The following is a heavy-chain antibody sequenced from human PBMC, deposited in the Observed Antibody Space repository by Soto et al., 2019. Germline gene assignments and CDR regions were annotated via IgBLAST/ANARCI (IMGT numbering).Heavy chain of an antibody. J-gene: IGHJ6*02. Sequence: PGGSLRLSCAASGFTSSSYWMHWVRQGPDKGLVWVSRISSDGRSTTYADSVKGRFTISRDNAKNTVYLQMNSLRAEDTAVYYCARDGTGGAWHPYYYGMDVWGQGTTVTVSS. CDR1: GFTSSSYW. D-gene: IGHD3-10*01. V-gene: IGHV3-74*03. CDR2: ISSDGRST. CDR3: ARDGTGGAWHPYYYGMDV.